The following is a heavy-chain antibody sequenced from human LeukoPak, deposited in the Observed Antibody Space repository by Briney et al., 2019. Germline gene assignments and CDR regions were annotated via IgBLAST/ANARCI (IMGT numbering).Heavy chain of an antibody. CDR3: ARWAGSYVFDY. J-gene: IGHJ4*02. V-gene: IGHV4-34*01. CDR2: INHSGST. D-gene: IGHD1-26*01. CDR1: GGSISTYY. Sequence: SETLSLTCTVSGGSISTYYWSWIRQPPGKGLEWIGEINHSGSTNYNPSLKSRVTISVDTSKNQFSLKLSSVTAADTAVYYCARWAGSYVFDYWGQGTLVTVSS.